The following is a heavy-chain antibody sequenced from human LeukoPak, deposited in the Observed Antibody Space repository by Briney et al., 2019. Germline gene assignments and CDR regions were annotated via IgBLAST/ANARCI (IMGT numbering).Heavy chain of an antibody. CDR2: ISYDGSNK. V-gene: IGHV3-30*04. CDR1: GFTFSSYA. Sequence: QSGGSLRLSCAASGFTFSSYAMYWVRQAPGKGLEWVAVISYDGSNKYYADSVKGRFTISRDNSKNTLYLQMNSLRAADTAVYYCAKDHLPLGVLWYFDLWGRGTLVTVSS. D-gene: IGHD3-16*01. J-gene: IGHJ2*01. CDR3: AKDHLPLGVLWYFDL.